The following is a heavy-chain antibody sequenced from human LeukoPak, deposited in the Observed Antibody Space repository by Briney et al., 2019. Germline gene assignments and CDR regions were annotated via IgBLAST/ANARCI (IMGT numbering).Heavy chain of an antibody. V-gene: IGHV1-46*01. D-gene: IGHD5-18*01. CDR1: GYTFTNYF. J-gene: IGHJ4*02. CDR2: INPSGGST. Sequence: ASVKVSCKASGYTFTNYFVHWVRQGPGQGLEWMGIINPSGGSTNHAQKFQGRVTTTSDTSTSTVYMELSSLRSDDTAVYFCARDRGDSYGYDYWGQGTLVTVSS. CDR3: ARDRGDSYGYDY.